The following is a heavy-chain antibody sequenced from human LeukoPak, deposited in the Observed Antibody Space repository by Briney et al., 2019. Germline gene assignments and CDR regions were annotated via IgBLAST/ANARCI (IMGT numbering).Heavy chain of an antibody. V-gene: IGHV3-33*01. CDR2: IWYDGSNK. CDR1: GFTFSSYG. D-gene: IGHD3-3*01. Sequence: GGSLRLSCAASGFTFSSYGMHWVRQAPGKGLEWVAVIWYDGSNKYYADSVKGRFTISRDNSKNTLYLQMNSLRAEDTAVYYCAREPPRFLESNFDYWGQGTLVTVSS. J-gene: IGHJ4*02. CDR3: AREPPRFLESNFDY.